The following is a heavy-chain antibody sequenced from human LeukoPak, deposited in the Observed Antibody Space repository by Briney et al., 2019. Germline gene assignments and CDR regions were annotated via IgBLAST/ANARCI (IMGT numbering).Heavy chain of an antibody. Sequence: PETLSLTCTVSGGSISSYYWSWIPQPPGKGLEWIGYIYYSGSTNYNPSLKSRVTISVDTSKNQFSLKLSSVTAADTAVYYCARVYGDNQYYFDYWGQGTLVTVAS. CDR3: ARVYGDNQYYFDY. CDR1: GGSISSYY. J-gene: IGHJ4*02. CDR2: IYYSGST. V-gene: IGHV4-59*01. D-gene: IGHD4-17*01.